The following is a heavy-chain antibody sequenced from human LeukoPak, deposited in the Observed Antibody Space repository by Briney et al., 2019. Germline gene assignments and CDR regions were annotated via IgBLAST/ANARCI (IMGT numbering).Heavy chain of an antibody. Sequence: PGGSLRLSCAASGFTFSNYGMHGVRQAPGKGLEWVAAIWYDGSNKYYGDSVKGRFTISRDNSKNTLYLQMNSLGAEDTAAYYCARAGYGDPHFDFWGQGTLVTVSS. D-gene: IGHD4-17*01. V-gene: IGHV3-33*01. CDR2: IWYDGSNK. CDR3: ARAGYGDPHFDF. CDR1: GFTFSNYG. J-gene: IGHJ4*02.